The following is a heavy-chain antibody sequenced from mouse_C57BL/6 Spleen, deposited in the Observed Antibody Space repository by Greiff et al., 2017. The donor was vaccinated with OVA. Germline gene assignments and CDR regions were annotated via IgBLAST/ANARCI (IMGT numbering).Heavy chain of an antibody. CDR2: ISGGGGNT. V-gene: IGHV5-9*01. CDR1: GFTFSSYT. J-gene: IGHJ4*01. CDR3: ARHDTYYYAMDY. Sequence: EVKLVESGGGLVKPGGSLKLSCAASGFTFSSYTMSWVRQTPEKRLEWVATISGGGGNTYYPDSVKGRFTISRDNAKNTLYLQMSRLRSEDTALYYCARHDTYYYAMDYWGQGTSVTVSS.